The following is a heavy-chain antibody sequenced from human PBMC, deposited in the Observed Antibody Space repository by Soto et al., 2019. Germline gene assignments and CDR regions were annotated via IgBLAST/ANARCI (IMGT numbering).Heavy chain of an antibody. Sequence: EVQLVESGGGLVQSGGSLRLSCAASGFTFSSHWMTWVRQVPGKGLEWVAYINPDGSAKSSVTSVKGRFTFSRDNAKNSLYLQMNSLTAEDTAVYYCAKPHTGNVAFHIWGQGTMVTVSS. J-gene: IGHJ3*02. V-gene: IGHV3-7*01. CDR3: AKPHTGNVAFHI. CDR2: INPDGSAK. CDR1: GFTFSSHW. D-gene: IGHD4-4*01.